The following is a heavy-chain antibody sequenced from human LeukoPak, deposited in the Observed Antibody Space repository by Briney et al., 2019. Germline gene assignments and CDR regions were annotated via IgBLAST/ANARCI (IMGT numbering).Heavy chain of an antibody. J-gene: IGHJ3*02. D-gene: IGHD6-6*01. CDR1: GFTFSSYG. CDR3: ARYSSSSGAFDI. CDR2: IWYDGSNK. Sequence: GRSLRLSCAASGFTFSSYGMHWVRQAPGKGLEWVAVIWYDGSNKYYADSVEGRFTISRDNSKNTLYLQMNSLRAEDTAVYYCARYSSSSGAFDIWGQGTMVTVSS. V-gene: IGHV3-33*01.